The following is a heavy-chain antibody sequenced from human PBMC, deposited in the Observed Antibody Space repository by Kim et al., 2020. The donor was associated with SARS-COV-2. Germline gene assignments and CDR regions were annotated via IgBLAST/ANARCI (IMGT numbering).Heavy chain of an antibody. CDR1: GYTFTGYY. CDR2: INPNSGGT. CDR3: ARDLGGANWFDP. D-gene: IGHD1-26*01. J-gene: IGHJ5*02. V-gene: IGHV1-2*02. Sequence: ASVKVSCKASGYTFTGYYMHWVRQAPGQGLEWMGWINPNSGGTNYAQKFQGRVTMTRDTSISTAYMELSRLRSDDTAVYYCARDLGGANWFDPWGQGTLVTVSS.